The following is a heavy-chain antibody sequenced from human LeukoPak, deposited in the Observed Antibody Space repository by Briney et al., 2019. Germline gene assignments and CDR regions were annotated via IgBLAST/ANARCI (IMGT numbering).Heavy chain of an antibody. J-gene: IGHJ4*02. CDR1: GGSISSYY. V-gene: IGHV4-59*01. D-gene: IGHD1-26*01. Sequence: SETLSLTCTVSGGSISSYYWSWIRQPPGKGLEWIGYIYYSGSTNYNPSLKSRVTISVDTSKNQFSLKLSSVTAADTAVYYCARVLGTTHSRSYPLDYWGQGTLVTVSS. CDR2: IYYSGST. CDR3: ARVLGTTHSRSYPLDY.